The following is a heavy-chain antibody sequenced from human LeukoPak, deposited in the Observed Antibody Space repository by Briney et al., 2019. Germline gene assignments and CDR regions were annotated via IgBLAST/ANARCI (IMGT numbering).Heavy chain of an antibody. CDR1: GFTFSSYA. J-gene: IGHJ4*02. V-gene: IGHV3-64*01. Sequence: GGSLRLSCAVSGFTFSSYAMSWVRQAPGKGLEYVSAISSNGGSTYYANSVKGRFTISRDNSKNTLYLQMGSLRAEDMAVYYCARGSRNYYDSSGYYYYWGQGTLVSVSS. CDR3: ARGSRNYYDSSGYYYY. D-gene: IGHD3-22*01. CDR2: ISSNGGST.